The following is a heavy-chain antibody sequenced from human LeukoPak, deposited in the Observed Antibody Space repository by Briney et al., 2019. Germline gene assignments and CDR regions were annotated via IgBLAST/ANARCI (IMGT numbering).Heavy chain of an antibody. CDR2: ISYDGSNK. V-gene: IGHV3-30*14. Sequence: PGGSLRLSCAASGFTFSSYAMHWVRQAPGKGLEWVAVISYDGSNKYYADSVKGRFTISRDNSKNTLYLQMNSLGAEDTAVYYCARWAGDYSHPYDYWGQGTLVTVSS. CDR1: GFTFSSYA. CDR3: ARWAGDYSHPYDY. D-gene: IGHD3-22*01. J-gene: IGHJ4*02.